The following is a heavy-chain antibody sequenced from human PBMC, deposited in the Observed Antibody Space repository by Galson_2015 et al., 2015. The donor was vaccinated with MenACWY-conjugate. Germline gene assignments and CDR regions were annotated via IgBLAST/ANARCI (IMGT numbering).Heavy chain of an antibody. Sequence: ETLSLTCTVSGGSINSYYWSWIRQPPGTGLEWIGYMYYSGSANYNPSLKSRVTISVDTSKNQFSLTMTSVTAADTAVYYCARGVNLASMAGYWGQGTLVTVSS. CDR1: GGSINSYY. CDR3: ARGVNLASMAGY. J-gene: IGHJ4*02. CDR2: MYYSGSA. D-gene: IGHD3-3*02. V-gene: IGHV4-59*01.